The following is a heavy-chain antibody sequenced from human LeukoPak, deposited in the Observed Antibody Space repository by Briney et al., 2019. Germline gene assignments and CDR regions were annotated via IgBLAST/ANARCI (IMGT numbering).Heavy chain of an antibody. CDR3: ARRSYYYGSGSYYNPYSYFDY. J-gene: IGHJ4*02. CDR1: GGSISSSGYY. V-gene: IGHV4-39*01. CDR2: IYYTGST. D-gene: IGHD3-10*01. Sequence: SETLSLTCIVSGGSISSSGYYWGWIRQPPEKGLEWIRSIYYTGSTYYNPSLKSRVTISVDTSKKQFSLKLSSVAAADTAVYYCARRSYYYGSGSYYNPYSYFDYWGQGTLVTVSS.